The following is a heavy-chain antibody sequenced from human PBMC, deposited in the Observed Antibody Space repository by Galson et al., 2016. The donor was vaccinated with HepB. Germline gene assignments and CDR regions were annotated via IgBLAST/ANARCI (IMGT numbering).Heavy chain of an antibody. CDR3: ARPYYSSASYGRFDF. D-gene: IGHD3-16*01. Sequence: VKVSCKASRYTCSDYYVHWVGQAPAQGLEWMGCVNPDTGDTTYVDESQGRVTLTRDRSSNNAFLELRSLRSDDTAIYSCARPYYSSASYGRFDFWGQGSLVTVSS. V-gene: IGHV1-2*02. CDR1: RYTCSDYY. J-gene: IGHJ4*02. CDR2: VNPDTGDT.